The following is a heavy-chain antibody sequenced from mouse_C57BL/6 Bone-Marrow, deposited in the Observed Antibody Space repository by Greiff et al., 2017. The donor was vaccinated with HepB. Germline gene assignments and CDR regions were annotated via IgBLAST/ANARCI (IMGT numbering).Heavy chain of an antibody. V-gene: IGHV1-39*01. CDR1: GYSFTDYN. Sequence: EVQRVESGPELVKPGASVKISCKASGYSFTDYNMNWVKQSNGKSLEWIGVINPNYGTTSYNQKFKGKATLTVDQSSSTAYRQLNSLTSEDTAVYYCARKGPLSEGFAYWGQGTLVTVSA. CDR2: INPNYGTT. J-gene: IGHJ3*01. D-gene: IGHD3-3*01. CDR3: ARKGPLSEGFAY.